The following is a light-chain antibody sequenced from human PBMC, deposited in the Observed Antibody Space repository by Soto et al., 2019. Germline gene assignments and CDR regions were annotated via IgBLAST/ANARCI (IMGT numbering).Light chain of an antibody. CDR2: DAS. J-gene: IGKJ4*01. Sequence: EIVLTQSPATLSLSPGEIATLSCRASQSVSNYLAWYQQKPGQAPMLFSYDASNRDNGIQTRFSGSGSGTDFTLTISSLEPEDFAVYYCLQRSKWPLTFGGGTKVEIK. V-gene: IGKV3-11*01. CDR1: QSVSNY. CDR3: LQRSKWPLT.